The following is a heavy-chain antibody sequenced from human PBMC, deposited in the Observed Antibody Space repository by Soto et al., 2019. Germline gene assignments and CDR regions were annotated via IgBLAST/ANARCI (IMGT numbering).Heavy chain of an antibody. J-gene: IGHJ4*02. CDR3: ARAVDSYYDFWSGYAIEY. CDR2: INSDGSST. D-gene: IGHD3-3*01. CDR1: GFTFRSYW. V-gene: IGHV3-74*01. Sequence: PGGSLRLSCSASGFTFRSYWMHWVRQAPGKGLLWVSRINSDGSSTSYADSVKGRFTISRDNAKNTLYLQMNSLRAEDTAVYYCARAVDSYYDFWSGYAIEYWGQGT.